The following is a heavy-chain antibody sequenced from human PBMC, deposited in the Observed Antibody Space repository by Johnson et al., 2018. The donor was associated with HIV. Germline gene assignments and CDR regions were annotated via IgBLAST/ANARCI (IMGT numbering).Heavy chain of an antibody. Sequence: QVQLMESGGGVVQPGGSLRLSCAASGFTFSSYGMHWVRQAPGKGLEWVAFIRYDGSNKYYADSVKGRFTISRDNSKKTLYLQMSSLRLEDTAAYYCARAANVVRPAGAFDLWGRGTMVTVSS. J-gene: IGHJ3*01. CDR1: GFTFSSYG. CDR3: ARAANVVRPAGAFDL. V-gene: IGHV3-30*02. CDR2: IRYDGSNK. D-gene: IGHD2-2*01.